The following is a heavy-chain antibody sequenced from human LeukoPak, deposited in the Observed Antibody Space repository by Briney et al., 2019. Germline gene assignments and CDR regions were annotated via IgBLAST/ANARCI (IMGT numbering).Heavy chain of an antibody. D-gene: IGHD6-13*01. CDR3: ARLNAADPQLDW. V-gene: IGHV4-61*08. CDR2: SHQSVDT. CDR1: GASVTGGGFY. Sequence: SEALSLTCTVSGASVTGGGFYGSWIRQPPGEGLGWLGYSHQSVDTYSNTSLKSRATVSMDTSTNQYSLNLRFVTAADTAVYYCARLNAADPQLDWWGQGTLVTVSS. J-gene: IGHJ4*02.